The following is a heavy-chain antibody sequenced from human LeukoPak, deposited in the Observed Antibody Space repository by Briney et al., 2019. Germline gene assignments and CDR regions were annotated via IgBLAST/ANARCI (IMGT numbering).Heavy chain of an antibody. CDR3: ARVWISDSSGYFWFDP. CDR2: INPNSGGT. D-gene: IGHD3-22*01. V-gene: IGHV1-2*02. Sequence: ASVKVSCKASGYTFTGYYMRWVRQARGQGLEWMGWINPNSGGTNYAQKFQGRVTMTRDTSISTAYMELSRLRSDDTAVYYCARVWISDSSGYFWFDPWGQGTLVTVSS. CDR1: GYTFTGYY. J-gene: IGHJ5*02.